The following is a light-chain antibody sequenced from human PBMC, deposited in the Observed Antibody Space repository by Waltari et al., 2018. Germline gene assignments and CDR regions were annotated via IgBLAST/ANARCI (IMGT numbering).Light chain of an antibody. Sequence: QSVLTPPPSASGTPGQRVTIPCSGSNSNIGSFTVNCYEHLPGPAPKLLLYINEHRPSGVPDRFSGSKSGTSASLAITGLHSEDEADYYCASWDDSLNGLIFGAGTKLTVL. J-gene: IGLJ2*01. CDR3: ASWDDSLNGLI. V-gene: IGLV1-44*01. CDR2: INE. CDR1: NSNIGSFT.